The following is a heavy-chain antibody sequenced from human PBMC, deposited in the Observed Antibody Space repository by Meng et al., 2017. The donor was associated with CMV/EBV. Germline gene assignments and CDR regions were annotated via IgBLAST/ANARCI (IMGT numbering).Heavy chain of an antibody. V-gene: IGHV1-2*02. CDR3: VRDHNWGPDY. D-gene: IGHD1-1*01. J-gene: IGHJ4*02. CDR2: IYPNSGGT. CDR1: GYRFSDHY. Sequence: QGQLVQPGASVKSHGALGKVSCQTSGYRFSDHYMHWVRQAPGQGLEWMGWIYPNSGGTHYAQKFQDRVTMTRDTSISTVYMELSRLTSDDTAVYYCVRDHNWGPDYWGQGTLVTVSS.